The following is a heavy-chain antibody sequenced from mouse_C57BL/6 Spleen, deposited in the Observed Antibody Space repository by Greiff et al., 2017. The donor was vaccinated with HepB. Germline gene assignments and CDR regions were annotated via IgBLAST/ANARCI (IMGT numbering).Heavy chain of an antibody. CDR1: GYAFSSSW. V-gene: IGHV1-82*01. CDR2: IYPGDGDT. CDR3: APTVEFAY. J-gene: IGHJ3*01. D-gene: IGHD1-1*01. Sequence: VQLQQSGPELVKPGASVKISCKASGYAFSSSWMNWVKQRPGKGLEWIGRIYPGDGDTNYNGKFKGKATLTADKSSSTAYMQLSSLTSEDSAVYFCAPTVEFAYWGQGTLVTVSA.